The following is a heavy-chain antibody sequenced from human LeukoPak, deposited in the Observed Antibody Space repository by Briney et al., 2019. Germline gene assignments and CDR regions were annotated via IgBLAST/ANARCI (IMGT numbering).Heavy chain of an antibody. CDR3: ARGDRDSYGFYYYYYMDV. D-gene: IGHD5-18*01. J-gene: IGHJ6*03. Sequence: KPSETLSLTCAVYGGSFSGYYWSWIRQPPGKGLEWIGEINHSGSTNYNPSLKSRVTISVDTSKNQFSLKLSSVTAADTAVYYCARGDRDSYGFYYYYYMDVWGKGTTVTISS. CDR2: INHSGST. V-gene: IGHV4-34*01. CDR1: GGSFSGYY.